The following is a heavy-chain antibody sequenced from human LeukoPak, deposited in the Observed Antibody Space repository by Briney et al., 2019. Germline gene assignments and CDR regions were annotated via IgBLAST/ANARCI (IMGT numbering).Heavy chain of an antibody. V-gene: IGHV3-23*01. D-gene: IGHD4-11*01. CDR2: IISNGKTT. CDR3: AKESPYGNNRLYYFDY. Sequence: PGGSLRLSCTASGFTFSSYAMSWGRQAPGKGLEWVSAIISNGKTTYYADSVKGRFAISRDNSGNTVYLQLNSLRAEDTAIYYCAKESPYGNNRLYYFDYWGQGTLVTASS. CDR1: GFTFSSYA. J-gene: IGHJ4*02.